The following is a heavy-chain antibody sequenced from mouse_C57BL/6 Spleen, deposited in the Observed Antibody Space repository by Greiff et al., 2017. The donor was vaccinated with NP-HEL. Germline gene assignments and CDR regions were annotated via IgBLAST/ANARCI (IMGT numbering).Heavy chain of an antibody. CDR1: GYTFTDYE. V-gene: IGHV1-15*01. CDR3: TREGDDGSEYFDV. Sequence: QVQLQQSGAELVRPGASVTLSCKASGYTFTDYEMHWVKQTPVHGLEWIGAIDPETGGTAYNQKFKGKAILTADKSSSTAYMELRSLTSEDSAVYYSTREGDDGSEYFDVWGTGTTVTVSS. J-gene: IGHJ1*03. CDR2: IDPETGGT. D-gene: IGHD2-3*01.